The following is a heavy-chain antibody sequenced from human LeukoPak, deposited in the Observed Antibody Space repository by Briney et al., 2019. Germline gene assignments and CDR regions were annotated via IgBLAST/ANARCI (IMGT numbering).Heavy chain of an antibody. CDR3: ARGRGEYSNGPAPY. CDR1: GYTFTSYD. CDR2: MNPKNGNT. D-gene: IGHD2/OR15-2a*01. J-gene: IGHJ4*02. Sequence: ASVKVSCKASGYTFTSYDINWVRQATGQGLEWMGWMNPKNGNTGYAQKFQGRVSMTRSTSISTAYLELSSLRSEDTAVYYCARGRGEYSNGPAPYWGQGTLVTVSS. V-gene: IGHV1-8*01.